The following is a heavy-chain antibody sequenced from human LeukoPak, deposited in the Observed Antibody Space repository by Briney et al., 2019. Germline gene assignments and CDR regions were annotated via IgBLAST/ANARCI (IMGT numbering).Heavy chain of an antibody. J-gene: IGHJ4*02. V-gene: IGHV3-9*01. CDR1: GFTFDDYA. D-gene: IGHD5-18*01. Sequence: GGSLRLSCAASGFTFDDYAMHWVRQAPGKGLGWVSGISWNSGTIGYADSVKGRFTISRDNAKNSVYLQMNSLRVEDTAVYYCAKSEGYIPSYWGQGTLVSVS. CDR2: ISWNSGTI. CDR3: AKSEGYIPSY.